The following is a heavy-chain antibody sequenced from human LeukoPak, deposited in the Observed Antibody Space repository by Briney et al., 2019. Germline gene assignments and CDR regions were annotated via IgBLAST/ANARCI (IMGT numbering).Heavy chain of an antibody. Sequence: GGSLRLSCAASGFTVSSNYMSWVRQAPGKGLEWVSGISGSGVSTYYADSVKGRFTISRDNSKNTLYLQMNSLRAEDTAVYFCAKGGGQSSGYYYALNYWGQGTLVTVSS. D-gene: IGHD3-22*01. J-gene: IGHJ4*02. V-gene: IGHV3-23*01. CDR2: ISGSGVST. CDR3: AKGGGQSSGYYYALNY. CDR1: GFTVSSNY.